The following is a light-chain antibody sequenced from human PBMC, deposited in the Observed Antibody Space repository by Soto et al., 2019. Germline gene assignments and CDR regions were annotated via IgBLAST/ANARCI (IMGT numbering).Light chain of an antibody. V-gene: IGLV2-14*01. Sequence: QSVLTQPASVSGSPGQSITISCTGTSSDVGGYNYVSWYQQHPGKAPKLMISEVSNRPSGVSIRFSGSKSGNTASLTISGLQAEDEADYYCSSYTSSSTFVFGTGTKVTVL. CDR3: SSYTSSSTFV. CDR1: SSDVGGYNY. CDR2: EVS. J-gene: IGLJ1*01.